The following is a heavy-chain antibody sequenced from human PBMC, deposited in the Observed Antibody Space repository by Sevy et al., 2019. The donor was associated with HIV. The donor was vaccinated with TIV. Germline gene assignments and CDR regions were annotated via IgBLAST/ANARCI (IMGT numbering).Heavy chain of an antibody. V-gene: IGHV3-23*01. CDR2: ISGSGAST. D-gene: IGHD3-22*01. CDR1: GFTFRTYA. CDR3: AKEGGGYNYDSSGLLDN. Sequence: GGSLRLSCAASGFTFRTYAMTWVRQAPGKGLDWVSAISGSGASTYYAGSVKGRFTISRDNSKNTLYLQMNSLRAEDTAVYYCAKEGGGYNYDSSGLLDNWGQGTLVTVSS. J-gene: IGHJ4*02.